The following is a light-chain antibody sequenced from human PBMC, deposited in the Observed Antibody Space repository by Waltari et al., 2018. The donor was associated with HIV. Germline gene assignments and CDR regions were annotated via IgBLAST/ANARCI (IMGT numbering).Light chain of an antibody. CDR1: QSVSSN. J-gene: IGKJ1*01. V-gene: IGKV3-15*01. Sequence: EIVMTQSPATLSVSPGERAHLSCRASQSVSSNLAWYQQKPGQAPRLLIFGASTRATGIPARFSGGGSGTDFTLSISSLQSEDFALYYCQQYNDWPRTFGQGTKVEIK. CDR3: QQYNDWPRT. CDR2: GAS.